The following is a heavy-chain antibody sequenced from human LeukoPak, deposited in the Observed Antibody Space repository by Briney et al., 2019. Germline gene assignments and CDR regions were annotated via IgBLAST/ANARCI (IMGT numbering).Heavy chain of an antibody. Sequence: PSETLSLTCAVSGGSISSGGYYWSWIRQPPGKGLEWIGEINHSGSTNYNPSLKSRVTISVDTSKNQFSLKLSSVTAADTAVYYCAIAAAGEDLITPDYWGQGTLVTVSS. CDR1: GGSISSGGYY. CDR2: INHSGST. V-gene: IGHV4-34*01. J-gene: IGHJ4*02. D-gene: IGHD6-13*01. CDR3: AIAAAGEDLITPDY.